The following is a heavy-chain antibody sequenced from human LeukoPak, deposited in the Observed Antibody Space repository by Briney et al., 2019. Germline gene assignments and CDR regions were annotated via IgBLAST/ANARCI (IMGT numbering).Heavy chain of an antibody. CDR3: ASFILWFGGAIDY. D-gene: IGHD3-10*01. Sequence: PGGSLRLSCAASGFTFSSYEMNWVRQAPGKGLEWVSYISSSGSTIYYAASVKGRFTISRDNAKNSLSLQMNSLRAEDTAVYYCASFILWFGGAIDYWGQGTLVTVSS. CDR2: ISSSGSTI. J-gene: IGHJ4*02. CDR1: GFTFSSYE. V-gene: IGHV3-48*03.